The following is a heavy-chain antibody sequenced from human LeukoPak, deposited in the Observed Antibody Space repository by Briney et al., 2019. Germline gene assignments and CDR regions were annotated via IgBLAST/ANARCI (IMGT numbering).Heavy chain of an antibody. CDR1: GFTFSSYS. J-gene: IGHJ6*02. Sequence: GGSLRLFCAASGFTFSSYSMNWVRQAPGKRLEWVSSISSSSSYIYYGDSVKGRFTISRDNAKNSLYLQMNSLRAEDTAVYYCARARRGCSGGSCYSGGIYYGMDVWGQGTTVTVSS. V-gene: IGHV3-21*01. D-gene: IGHD2-15*01. CDR3: ARARRGCSGGSCYSGGIYYGMDV. CDR2: ISSSSSYI.